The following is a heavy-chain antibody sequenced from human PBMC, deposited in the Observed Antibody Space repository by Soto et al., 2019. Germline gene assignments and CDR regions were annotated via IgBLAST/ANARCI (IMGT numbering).Heavy chain of an antibody. CDR2: INPNSGGT. J-gene: IGHJ6*02. V-gene: IGHV1-2*04. CDR3: ARGAARNYYYYYGMDV. D-gene: IGHD6-6*01. Sequence: ASVKVSCKASGYTFTGYYMHWVRQAPGQGLEWMGWINPNSGGTNYAQKFQGWVTMTRGTSISTAYMELSRLRSDDTAVYYCARGAARNYYYYYGMDVWGQGTTVTVSS. CDR1: GYTFTGYY.